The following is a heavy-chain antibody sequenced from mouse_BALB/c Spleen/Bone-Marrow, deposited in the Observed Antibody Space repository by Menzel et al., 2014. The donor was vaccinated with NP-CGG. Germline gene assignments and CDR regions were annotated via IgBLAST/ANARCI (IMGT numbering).Heavy chain of an antibody. CDR2: ISTYSGNT. CDR3: ARGIYYDSTWFAY. CDR1: GYTLTDYA. J-gene: IGHJ3*01. D-gene: IGHD2-4*01. Sequence: QVQLQQSRPELVRPGVSVKISCKGSGYTLTDYAMHWVKQSHAKSLEWIGVISTYSGNTNYNQKFKGKATMTVDKSSSTAYMELARVISEDSAIYYCARGIYYDSTWFAYWGQGTLVTVSA. V-gene: IGHV1-67*01.